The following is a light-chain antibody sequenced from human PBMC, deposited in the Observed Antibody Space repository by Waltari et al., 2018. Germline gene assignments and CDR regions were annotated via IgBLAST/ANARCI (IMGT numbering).Light chain of an antibody. V-gene: IGLV1-36*01. J-gene: IGLJ2*01. Sequence: QSVLTQPPSVSGAPRGRVTISCSSSSSNIGRKPVEGYQQLPGRAPKLVIHYDDLLPSGVSDRFSGSKSGTSASLAISGLQSEDEADYYCAAWDDSLNGPVFGGGTKLTVL. CDR2: YDD. CDR1: SSNIGRKP. CDR3: AAWDDSLNGPV.